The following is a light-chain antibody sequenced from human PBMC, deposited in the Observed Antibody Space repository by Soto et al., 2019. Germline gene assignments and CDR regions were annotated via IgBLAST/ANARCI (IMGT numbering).Light chain of an antibody. Sequence: QSVLTQPHSASGTPGQRVTISCSGRSSNIGTSSVHWFQQLPGTAPKLLISTTNQRPSGVPERFSGSKSGTSASLAISGLQSEDEADYYCAAWDDSLNGHVFGNGTKVTVL. CDR3: AAWDDSLNGHV. CDR1: SSNIGTSS. V-gene: IGLV1-44*01. CDR2: TTN. J-gene: IGLJ1*01.